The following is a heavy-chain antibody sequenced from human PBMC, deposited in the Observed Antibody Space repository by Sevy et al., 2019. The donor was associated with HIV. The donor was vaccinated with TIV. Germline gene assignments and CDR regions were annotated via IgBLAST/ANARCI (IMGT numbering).Heavy chain of an antibody. CDR2: ISADSGNS. CDR1: GYPFSSYG. Sequence: ASEKVSCKASGYPFSSYGISWVRQAPGQGLEWMGWISADSGNSNYAQNLQGRVTMTTDTSTSTAYMELRSLRFDDTAVYYCARDLGGYGGNSIDYWGQGTLVTVSS. CDR3: ARDLGGYGGNSIDY. D-gene: IGHD2-21*02. J-gene: IGHJ4*02. V-gene: IGHV1-18*01.